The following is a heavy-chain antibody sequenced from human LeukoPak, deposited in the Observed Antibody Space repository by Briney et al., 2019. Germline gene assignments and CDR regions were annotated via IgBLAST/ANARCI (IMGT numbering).Heavy chain of an antibody. CDR1: GFTVSSNY. CDR3: ARGGHFSSYKEYFHN. J-gene: IGHJ1*01. D-gene: IGHD6-13*01. CDR2: ISGSGATI. V-gene: IGHV3-11*04. Sequence: QPGGSLRLSCAASGFTVSSNYMSWVRQAPGKGLEWIAHISGSGATIYYADSVKGRFTISRDNAKNSVYLQMNSLRAEDTAVYSCARGGHFSSYKEYFHNWGQGTLVSVSS.